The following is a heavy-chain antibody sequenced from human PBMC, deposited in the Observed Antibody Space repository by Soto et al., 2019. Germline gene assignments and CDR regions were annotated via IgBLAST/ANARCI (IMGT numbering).Heavy chain of an antibody. J-gene: IGHJ6*02. Sequence: PSETLSLTCAFYVVSFSGYYWSCIRHPPGKWLEWIGEINHSGSTNYNPSLKSRVTISVDTSKNQFSLKLSSVTAADTAVYYCARGPRYFDWLSYKINYSYYGMDVWGQGTTVTVSS. CDR1: VVSFSGYY. CDR2: INHSGST. D-gene: IGHD3-9*01. CDR3: ARGPRYFDWLSYKINYSYYGMDV. V-gene: IGHV4-34*01.